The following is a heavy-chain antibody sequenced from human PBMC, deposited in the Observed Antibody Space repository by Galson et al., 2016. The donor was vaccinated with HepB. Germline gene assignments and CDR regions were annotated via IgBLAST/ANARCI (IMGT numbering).Heavy chain of an antibody. Sequence: SLRLSCAVSGLRFNIAWMNWVRQAPGKGLEWIGRIKSKSEGATTDYAAPVKGRFTISRDDSKNMLYVQMSSLKSEDTAVYYCTTDGVGENYWGQGTLVTVSS. V-gene: IGHV3-15*01. CDR2: IKSKSEGATT. CDR1: GLRFNIAW. J-gene: IGHJ4*02. D-gene: IGHD3-10*01. CDR3: TTDGVGENY.